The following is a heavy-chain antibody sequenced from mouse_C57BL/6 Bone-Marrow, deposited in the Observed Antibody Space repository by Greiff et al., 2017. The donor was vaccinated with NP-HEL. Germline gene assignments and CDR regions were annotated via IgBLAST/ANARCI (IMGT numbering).Heavy chain of an antibody. J-gene: IGHJ4*01. D-gene: IGHD1-1*01. CDR3: TRSYYDVGDYYAMDY. Sequence: SGTVLARPGASVKMSCKTSGYTFTSYWMHWVKQRPGQGLEWIGAIYPGNSDTSYNQKFKGKAKLTAVTSASTAYMELSSLTNEDSAVYYCTRSYYDVGDYYAMDYWGQGTSVTVSS. CDR2: IYPGNSDT. V-gene: IGHV1-5*01. CDR1: GYTFTSYW.